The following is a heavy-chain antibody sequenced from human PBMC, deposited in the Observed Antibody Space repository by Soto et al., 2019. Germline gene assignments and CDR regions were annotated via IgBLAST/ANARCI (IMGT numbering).Heavy chain of an antibody. CDR2: IYYSGST. CDR3: ARYGSGTYYPTTFDS. D-gene: IGHD3-10*01. CDR1: GGSISSGDYY. Sequence: QVQLQESGPGLVKPSQTLSLTCTVSGGSISSGDYYWSWIRQHPGKGLECIGYIYYSGSTYYNPSPKTRVTMSVDTSENQFSLKLSSVTAADTAVYYCARYGSGTYYPTTFDSWGQGTLVTVSS. V-gene: IGHV4-31*03. J-gene: IGHJ4*02.